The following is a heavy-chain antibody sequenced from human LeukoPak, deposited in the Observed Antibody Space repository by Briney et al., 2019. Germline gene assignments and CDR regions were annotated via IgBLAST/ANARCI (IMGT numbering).Heavy chain of an antibody. CDR2: IRYDGSNK. Sequence: PGGSLRLSCAASGFTFSSYGMHWVRQAPGKGLEWVAFIRYDGSNKYYADSVKGRFTISRDNSKNTLYLQMNSLRAEDTAVYYCARGGVSIAAAIYYYYMDVWGKGTTVTVSS. CDR3: ARGGVSIAAAIYYYYMDV. D-gene: IGHD6-13*01. J-gene: IGHJ6*03. V-gene: IGHV3-30*02. CDR1: GFTFSSYG.